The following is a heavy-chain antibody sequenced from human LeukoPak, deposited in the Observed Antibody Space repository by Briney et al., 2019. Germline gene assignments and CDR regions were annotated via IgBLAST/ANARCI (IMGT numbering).Heavy chain of an antibody. Sequence: GGSLRLSCAASGFTFSSYPMHWVRQAPGKGLEWVAVISYDGTNKYYADSVKGRFTVSRDNPKNTVYLQMNSLRPEDTAMYYCARDRRDDFWSGYCPSDWGQGTLVTVSS. D-gene: IGHD3-3*01. V-gene: IGHV3-30-3*01. CDR2: ISYDGTNK. CDR1: GFTFSSYP. CDR3: ARDRRDDFWSGYCPSD. J-gene: IGHJ4*02.